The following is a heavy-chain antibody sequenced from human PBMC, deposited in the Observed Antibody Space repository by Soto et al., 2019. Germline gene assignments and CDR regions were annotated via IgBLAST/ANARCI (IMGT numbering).Heavy chain of an antibody. CDR1: GGSISSYY. V-gene: IGHV4-59*12. D-gene: IGHD1-26*01. Sequence: QVQLQESGPGLVKPSETLSLTCTVSGGSISSYYWSWIRHPPGKGLEWIGYVYDSGSTTYNPSLKSRVIIAEDTSKNQFSLKLNSVTAADTAVYYCAGDIRSGSYRFDYWGQGTLVTVSS. J-gene: IGHJ4*02. CDR2: VYDSGST. CDR3: AGDIRSGSYRFDY.